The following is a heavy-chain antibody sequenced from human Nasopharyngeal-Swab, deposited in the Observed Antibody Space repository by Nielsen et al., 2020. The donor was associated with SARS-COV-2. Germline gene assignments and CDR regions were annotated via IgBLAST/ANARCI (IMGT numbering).Heavy chain of an antibody. V-gene: IGHV3-7*01. J-gene: IGHJ1*01. Sequence: GESLKISCAASGFTFSSYWMSWVRQAPGKGLEWVANIKQDGSEKYYVDSVKGRFTISRDNAKNSLYLQMNSLRAEDTAVYYCARGPHCSSTSFYESEYFQHWGQGTLVTVSS. CDR2: IKQDGSEK. CDR3: ARGPHCSSTSFYESEYFQH. D-gene: IGHD2-2*01. CDR1: GFTFSSYW.